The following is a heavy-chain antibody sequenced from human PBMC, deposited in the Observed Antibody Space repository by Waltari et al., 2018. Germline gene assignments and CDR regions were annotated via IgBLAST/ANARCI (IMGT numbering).Heavy chain of an antibody. V-gene: IGHV3-23*01. CDR1: GFTFSSYA. CDR3: AKDRIRIPDHFDY. D-gene: IGHD2-15*01. J-gene: IGHJ4*02. Sequence: EVQLLESGGGLVQPGRSLRLSCAASGFTFSSYAMSWVRQAPGKGLEWVSAISGSGGSTYYADSVKGRFTISRDNSKNTLYLQMNSLRAEDTAVYYCAKDRIRIPDHFDYWGQGTLVTVSS. CDR2: ISGSGGST.